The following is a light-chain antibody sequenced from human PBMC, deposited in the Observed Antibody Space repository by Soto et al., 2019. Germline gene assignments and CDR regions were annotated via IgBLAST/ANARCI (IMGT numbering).Light chain of an antibody. Sequence: DIQMTQSPSTLPSSVGDRVTITCRATQTINTRLAWYQQKPGKAPKLLIYDASSLESGVPSRFSGSGSGTEFTLTISGLQPDDFATYYCQHYDTYRATFGLGTKVDIK. CDR1: QTINTR. J-gene: IGKJ1*01. V-gene: IGKV1-5*01. CDR3: QHYDTYRAT. CDR2: DAS.